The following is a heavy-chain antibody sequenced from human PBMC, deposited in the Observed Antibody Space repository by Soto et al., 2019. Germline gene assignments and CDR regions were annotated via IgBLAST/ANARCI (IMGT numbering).Heavy chain of an antibody. CDR3: ERGATAARITIFGVAPDY. J-gene: IGHJ4*02. Sequence: ASVKVSCKASGYTFTSYAMHWVRQAPGQRLAWMGWINAGNGNTKYSQKFQGRVTITRDTSASTAYMELSSLRSEDTAVYYCERGATAARITIFGVAPDYWGQGTLVTVSS. D-gene: IGHD3-3*01. CDR1: GYTFTSYA. CDR2: INAGNGNT. V-gene: IGHV1-3*01.